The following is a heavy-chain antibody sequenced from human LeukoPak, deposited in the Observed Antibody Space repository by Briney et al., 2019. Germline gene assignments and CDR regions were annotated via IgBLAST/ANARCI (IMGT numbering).Heavy chain of an antibody. J-gene: IGHJ6*03. CDR1: GGSISSYY. Sequence: TSETLSLTCTVSGGSISSYYWSWIRQPPGKGLEWIGYIYYSGSTNYNPSLKSRVTISVDTSKNQFSLKLSSVTAADTAVYYCARDRGRYSYGQDYYYMDVWGKGTTVTVSS. CDR2: IYYSGST. CDR3: ARDRGRYSYGQDYYYMDV. V-gene: IGHV4-59*01. D-gene: IGHD3-9*01.